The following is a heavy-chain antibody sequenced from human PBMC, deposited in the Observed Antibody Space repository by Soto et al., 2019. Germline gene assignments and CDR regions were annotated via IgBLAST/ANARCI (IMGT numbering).Heavy chain of an antibody. J-gene: IGHJ4*02. D-gene: IGHD2-8*02. V-gene: IGHV3-33*01. CDR2: VWYDGSQK. Sequence: PGGSLRLSCAASGFTFSSYGMHWVRQAPGKGLEWVAVVWYDGSQKYYADSVMGRFTISRDNSKNTLYLEMNSLSVEDTGVYYCARGLVGFFHMDSWGQGIPVTVS. CDR1: GFTFSSYG. CDR3: ARGLVGFFHMDS.